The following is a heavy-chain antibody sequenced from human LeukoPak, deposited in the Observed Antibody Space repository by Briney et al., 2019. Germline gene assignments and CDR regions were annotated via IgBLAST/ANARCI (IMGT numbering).Heavy chain of an antibody. CDR2: MYLSGTT. CDR1: GDSINSLDL. J-gene: IGHJ4*02. V-gene: IGHV4-4*02. Sequence: SETLSLTCTVSGDSINSLDLWSWVRPPPGKGLEWIGEMYLSGTTHSNPSVKSRVTISIDKSKNQFFLNLSSVTAADTAVYYCAGLVGRYSSGLYYYYFDYWGQGTLSPSPQ. CDR3: AGLVGRYSSGLYYYYFDY. D-gene: IGHD3-22*01.